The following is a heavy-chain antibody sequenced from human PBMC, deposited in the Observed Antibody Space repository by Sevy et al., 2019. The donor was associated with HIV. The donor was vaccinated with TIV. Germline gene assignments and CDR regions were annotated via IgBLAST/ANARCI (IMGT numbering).Heavy chain of an antibody. J-gene: IGHJ4*02. CDR3: ASPGGTFGEGYFDY. Sequence: ASVKVSCKASGGTFSSYAISWVRQAPGQGLEWMGGIIPIFGTANYAQKFQGRVTITADESTSTAYMELSSLRSEDTAVYYCASPGGTFGEGYFDYWGQRTLVTVSS. D-gene: IGHD3-16*01. CDR1: GGTFSSYA. V-gene: IGHV1-69*13. CDR2: IIPIFGTA.